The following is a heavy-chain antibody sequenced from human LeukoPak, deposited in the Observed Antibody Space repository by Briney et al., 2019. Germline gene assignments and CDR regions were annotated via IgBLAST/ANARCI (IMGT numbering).Heavy chain of an antibody. Sequence: GGSLRLSCAASGFTFSSYVMQWVSQAPGTGLEWVAVISSDANNKYYADSVKGRFTISRDNSKNTLYLQMNSLRVEDTAVYFCAREGPESSGYAGYFDYWGQGTLVTVSS. J-gene: IGHJ4*02. D-gene: IGHD3-22*01. CDR2: ISSDANNK. V-gene: IGHV3-30*04. CDR1: GFTFSSYV. CDR3: AREGPESSGYAGYFDY.